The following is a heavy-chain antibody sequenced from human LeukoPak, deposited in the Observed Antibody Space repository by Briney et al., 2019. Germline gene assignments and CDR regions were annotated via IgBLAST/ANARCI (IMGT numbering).Heavy chain of an antibody. CDR3: ARAVAVLDAFDI. CDR2: MNPNSDNT. CDR1: GYTFTSYD. J-gene: IGHJ3*02. V-gene: IGHV1-8*03. D-gene: IGHD6-19*01. Sequence: GASVKVSCKASGYTFTSYDINWMRQATGQGLEWMGWMNPNSDNTGYAQKFQGRVTITRNTSISTAYMELSSLKSEHTAVYYCARAVAVLDAFDIWGQGTMVTVSS.